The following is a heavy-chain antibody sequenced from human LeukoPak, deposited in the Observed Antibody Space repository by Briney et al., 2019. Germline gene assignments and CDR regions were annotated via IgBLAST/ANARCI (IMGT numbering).Heavy chain of an antibody. J-gene: IGHJ6*03. CDR2: FSGSGGTT. CDR3: ANGNRCTSPNCLGYYYFYMDV. CDR1: GFTFSSYA. Sequence: GGSLRLSCAASGFTFSSYAMNWVRPAPGGGREWVSGFSGSGGTTYYADSVKGRFTISRDNSKNTLYLQMNSLRAEDTAVYYCANGNRCTSPNCLGYYYFYMDVWGKGTTVTVSS. V-gene: IGHV3-23*01. D-gene: IGHD2-8*01.